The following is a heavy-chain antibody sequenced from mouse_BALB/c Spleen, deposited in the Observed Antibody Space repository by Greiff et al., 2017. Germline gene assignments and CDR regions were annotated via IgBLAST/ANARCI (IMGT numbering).Heavy chain of an antibody. J-gene: IGHJ2*01. D-gene: IGHD2-9*01. CDR1: GFTFSSYG. V-gene: IGHV5-6*01. Sequence: EVNVVESGGDLVKPGGSLKLSCAASGFTFSSYGMSWVRQTPDKRLEWVATISSGGSYTYYPDSVKGRFTISRDNAKNTLYLQMSSLKSEDTAMYYCARHPYYGYEEDYFDYWGQGTTLTVSS. CDR3: ARHPYYGYEEDYFDY. CDR2: ISSGGSYT.